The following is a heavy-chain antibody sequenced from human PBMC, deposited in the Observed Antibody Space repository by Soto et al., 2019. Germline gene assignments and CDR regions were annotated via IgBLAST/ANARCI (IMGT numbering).Heavy chain of an antibody. CDR1: GFTFSDYW. CDR3: ARGVRGHYGFDV. CDR2: IKFDGGSA. J-gene: IGHJ3*01. V-gene: IGHV3-74*01. Sequence: VQLVESGGGLVQPGGSLRLSCEASGFTFSDYWIHWVRQTPGKGLVWVSRIKFDGGSANYADSVKGRFTISRDNARDTVYLEMNSLRAEDTAVYFCARGVRGHYGFDVWGQGTMVTVSS. D-gene: IGHD3-10*02.